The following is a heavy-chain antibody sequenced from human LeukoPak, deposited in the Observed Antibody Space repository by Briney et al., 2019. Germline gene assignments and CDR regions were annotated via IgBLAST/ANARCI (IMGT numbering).Heavy chain of an antibody. V-gene: IGHV3-48*01. Sequence: GGSLRLSCAASGFTFSSYSMNWVRQAPGKGLEWVSYISSSSSTIYYADSEKGRFTISRDNAKNSLYLQMNSLRAEDTAVYYCARDSSGYHDNWFDPWGQGTLVTVSS. CDR2: ISSSSSTI. CDR1: GFTFSSYS. J-gene: IGHJ5*02. D-gene: IGHD3-22*01. CDR3: ARDSSGYHDNWFDP.